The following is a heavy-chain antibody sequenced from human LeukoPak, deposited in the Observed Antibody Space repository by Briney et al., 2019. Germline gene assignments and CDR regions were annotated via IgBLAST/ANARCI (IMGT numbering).Heavy chain of an antibody. V-gene: IGHV3-48*03. CDR3: ARDKGYCSSTSCYAPFDY. D-gene: IGHD2-2*01. CDR2: ICGRGTTK. J-gene: IGHJ4*02. Sequence: GGSLRLSCAASGFSFNTYEMNWVRQAPGKGLEWVSYICGRGTTKYYADSVKGRFTISRDNAENSLYLQMNSLRAEDTAVYYCARDKGYCSSTSCYAPFDYWGQGTLVTVSS. CDR1: GFSFNTYE.